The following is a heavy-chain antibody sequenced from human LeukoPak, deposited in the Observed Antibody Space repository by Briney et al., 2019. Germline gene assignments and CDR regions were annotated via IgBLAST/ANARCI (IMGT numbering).Heavy chain of an antibody. CDR2: IYYSGST. Sequence: SETLSLTCTVSGGSISSSSYYWGWIRQPPGKGLEWIGSIYYSGSTYYNPSLKTRVTISVDTSKNQFPLQLSSVTAADTAVYYCARRDYYGSSGYRFDYWGQGTLVTVSS. J-gene: IGHJ4*02. CDR1: GGSISSSSYY. D-gene: IGHD3-22*01. CDR3: ARRDYYGSSGYRFDY. V-gene: IGHV4-39*01.